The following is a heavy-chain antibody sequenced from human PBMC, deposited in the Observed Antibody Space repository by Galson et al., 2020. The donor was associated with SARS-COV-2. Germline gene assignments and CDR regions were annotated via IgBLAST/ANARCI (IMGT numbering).Heavy chain of an antibody. CDR2: IVPFFGST. CDR3: AREVGRDGYTNWFDP. CDR1: GGTFSTYG. D-gene: IGHD5-12*01. J-gene: IGHJ5*02. Sequence: SVKVSCKTSGGTFSTYGINWVRQAPGQGLEWMGGIVPFFGSTNYAQKFQGRVTLTADESTNTVYMELSSLRSDDTAVYFCAREVGRDGYTNWFDPWGQGTLVTVSS. V-gene: IGHV1-69*13.